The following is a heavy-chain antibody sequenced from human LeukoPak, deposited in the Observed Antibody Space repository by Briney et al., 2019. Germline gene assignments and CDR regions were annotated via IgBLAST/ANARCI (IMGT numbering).Heavy chain of an antibody. CDR3: TKDGRYSGYNTN. CDR1: GFTFSSYA. D-gene: IGHD5-12*01. J-gene: IGHJ4*02. V-gene: IGHV3-23*01. Sequence: PGGSLRLSCAASGFTFSSYAMSWVRQAPGKGLEWVSAISGSGGSTYYADSVKGRFTISRDNSKNTLYLQMNSLRAEDTAVYYCTKDGRYSGYNTNWGQGTLVTVSS. CDR2: ISGSGGST.